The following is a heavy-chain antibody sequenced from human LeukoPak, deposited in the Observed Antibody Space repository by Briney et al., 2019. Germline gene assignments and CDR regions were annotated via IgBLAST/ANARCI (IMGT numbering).Heavy chain of an antibody. D-gene: IGHD3-16*02. CDR2: ISGSGGSI. Sequence: GGSLRLSCAASGFTFSSYAMSWVRQAPGKGLEWVSAISGSGGSIYYADSVKGRFTISRDNSKNTLYLQMNSLRAEDTAVYYCAKGGYDYVWGSYRPLPPDYWGQGTLVTVSS. CDR3: AKGGYDYVWGSYRPLPPDY. CDR1: GFTFSSYA. J-gene: IGHJ4*02. V-gene: IGHV3-23*01.